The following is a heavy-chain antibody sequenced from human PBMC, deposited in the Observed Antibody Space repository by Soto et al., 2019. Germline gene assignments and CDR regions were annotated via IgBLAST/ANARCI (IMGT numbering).Heavy chain of an antibody. Sequence: EVRLSESGGGLVRPGWSLRLSCATSGFTFPDAWMSWVRQAPGKGLEWVGRIKSEVDDGTTDLAAPVKGRFNISRDDLSDILFLQMNSLKIEDTAVYYCTSATGRNLIFWGHGALVPVSS. CDR1: GFTFPDAW. D-gene: IGHD2-8*02. CDR3: TSATGRNLIF. J-gene: IGHJ4*01. CDR2: IKSEVDDGTT. V-gene: IGHV3-15*01.